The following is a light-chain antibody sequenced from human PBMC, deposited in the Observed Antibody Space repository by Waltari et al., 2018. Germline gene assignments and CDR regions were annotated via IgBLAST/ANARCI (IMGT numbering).Light chain of an antibody. CDR1: QRVLYSSKNKNS. CDR3: MQSIQLPIT. Sequence: DIVVTQSPDALAVSLGERATINCKSSQRVLYSSKNKNSLACFQQKPPQPPKLLIYWASTREADVPSRFSGSGYGTDVTVTIRSLQAEDVGVYYCMQSIQLPITYGQGTRLEIK. V-gene: IGKV4-1*01. CDR2: WAS. J-gene: IGKJ5*01.